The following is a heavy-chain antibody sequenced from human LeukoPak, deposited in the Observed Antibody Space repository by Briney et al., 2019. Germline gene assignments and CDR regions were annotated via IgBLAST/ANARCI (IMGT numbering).Heavy chain of an antibody. Sequence: GGSLRLSCGASGFTFSRYAMSWVRQAPGKGLEWVSGMSGSGGSTYYADSVKSRFTISRDNSRNTLYLQMNSLRAEDTAVYYCAKAMAERAYSYADPLAYWGQGTLVTVSS. CDR2: MSGSGGST. V-gene: IGHV3-23*01. J-gene: IGHJ4*02. D-gene: IGHD5-18*01. CDR1: GFTFSRYA. CDR3: AKAMAERAYSYADPLAY.